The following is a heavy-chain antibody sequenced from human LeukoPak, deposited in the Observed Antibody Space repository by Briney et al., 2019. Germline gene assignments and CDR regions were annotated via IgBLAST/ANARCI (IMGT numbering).Heavy chain of an antibody. V-gene: IGHV3-23*01. D-gene: IGHD1-1*01. CDR1: GFTFSSYA. J-gene: IGHJ4*02. CDR3: AKDGDWNAPLPTYFDY. CDR2: ISGSGGST. Sequence: GGSLRLSCAASGFTFSSYAMSWVRQAPGKGLEWVSAISGSGGSTYYADSVKGRFTISRDNSKNTLYLQMNSLRAEDTAVYYCAKDGDWNAPLPTYFDYWGQGTLVTVSS.